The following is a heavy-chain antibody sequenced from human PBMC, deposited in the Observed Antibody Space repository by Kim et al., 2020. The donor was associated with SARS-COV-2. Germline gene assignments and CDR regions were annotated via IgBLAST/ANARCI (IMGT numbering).Heavy chain of an antibody. CDR2: ISYDGSNK. CDR1: GFTFSSYS. J-gene: IGHJ1*01. Sequence: GGSLRLSCAASGFTFSSYSMHWVRQAPGKGLEWVSVISYDGSNKYYADSVKGRFTISRDNSKNSLYLQMNSLRAEDTAVYYCARVGGSWSTIVRGVEY. V-gene: IGHV3-30*04. D-gene: IGHD3-10*01. CDR3: ARVGGSWSTIVRGVEY.